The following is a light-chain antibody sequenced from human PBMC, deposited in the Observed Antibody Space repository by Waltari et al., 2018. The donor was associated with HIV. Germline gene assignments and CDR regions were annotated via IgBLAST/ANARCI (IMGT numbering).Light chain of an antibody. Sequence: DIVMTQSPDSLAVSLGARATINCKYSHSVLYTSNSNNYFAWYQQKPGQPPKLLIYCAYTREAGVPDRFSGSGSGTEFTLTTSSLQAEDVAVYYCQQYYSTPITFGQGTRLEIK. V-gene: IGKV4-1*01. J-gene: IGKJ5*01. CDR2: CAY. CDR1: HSVLYTSNSNNY. CDR3: QQYYSTPIT.